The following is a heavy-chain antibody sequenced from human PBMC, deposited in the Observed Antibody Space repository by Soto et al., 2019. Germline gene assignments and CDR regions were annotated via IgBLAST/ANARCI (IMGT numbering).Heavy chain of an antibody. CDR1: GFTFSSYG. CDR3: AKESVAGNY. J-gene: IGHJ4*02. V-gene: IGHV3-30*18. D-gene: IGHD6-19*01. Sequence: GGSLRLSCAASGFTFSSYGMHWVRQAPGKGLEWVAVISYDGSNKYYADSVKGRFTISRDNSKNTLYLQMNCLRAEDTAVYYCAKESVAGNYWGQGTLVTVSS. CDR2: ISYDGSNK.